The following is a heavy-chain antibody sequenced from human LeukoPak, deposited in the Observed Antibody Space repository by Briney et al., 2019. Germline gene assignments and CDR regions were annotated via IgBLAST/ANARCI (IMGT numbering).Heavy chain of an antibody. J-gene: IGHJ4*02. Sequence: PSETLSLTYTVSGGSISSYYWSWIRQPPGKGLEWIGYIYYSGSTNYNPSLKSRVTISVDTSKNQFSLKLSSVTAADTAVYYCARTRSLYDFWSGYYTLDYWGQGTLVTVSS. D-gene: IGHD3-3*01. CDR3: ARTRSLYDFWSGYYTLDY. CDR2: IYYSGST. CDR1: GGSISSYY. V-gene: IGHV4-59*01.